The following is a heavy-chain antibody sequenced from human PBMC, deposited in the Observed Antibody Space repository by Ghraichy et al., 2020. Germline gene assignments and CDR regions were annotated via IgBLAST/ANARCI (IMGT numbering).Heavy chain of an antibody. CDR3: ARDFVPRSSPIGA. Sequence: GGSLRLSCEASGFTFNDYGMHWVRQAPGKGLEWVAVIWNDGSRKDYADSVKGRFSISRDNSKNTVYLQMNSLRAEDTGIYYCARDFVPRSSPIGAWGQGALVTVSS. CDR1: GFTFNDYG. CDR2: IWNDGSRK. V-gene: IGHV3-33*01. J-gene: IGHJ5*02. D-gene: IGHD3-16*01.